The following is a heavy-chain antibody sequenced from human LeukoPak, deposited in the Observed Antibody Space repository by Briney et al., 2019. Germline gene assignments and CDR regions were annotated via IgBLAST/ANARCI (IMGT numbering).Heavy chain of an antibody. CDR1: GFTFSTYW. J-gene: IGHJ4*02. CDR2: INQDGSEK. Sequence: SGGSLRLSCAASGFTFSTYWMTWVRQAPGKGLEWVANINQDGSEKYYVDSVKGRFTISRDNAKNSLYLQMDSLRAEDTAMYYCARDASGSFYDYWGQGTLVTVSS. CDR3: ARDASGSFYDY. D-gene: IGHD1-26*01. V-gene: IGHV3-7*01.